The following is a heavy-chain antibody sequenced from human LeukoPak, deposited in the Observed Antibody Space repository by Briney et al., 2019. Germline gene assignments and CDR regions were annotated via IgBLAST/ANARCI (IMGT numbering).Heavy chain of an antibody. CDR3: ARDRGDY. Sequence: PGGSLRLSCAASGFTFSDFGMHWVRQAPGKGLEWVAVISHDGYNKYFADSVKGRFTISRDNSKSTLYLQMNSLRAEDTAVYHCARDRGDYWGRGTLVTVSS. V-gene: IGHV3-30*03. CDR1: GFTFSDFG. J-gene: IGHJ4*02. D-gene: IGHD3-10*01. CDR2: ISHDGYNK.